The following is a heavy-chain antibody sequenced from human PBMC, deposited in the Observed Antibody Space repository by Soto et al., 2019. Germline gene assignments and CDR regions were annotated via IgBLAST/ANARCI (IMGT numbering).Heavy chain of an antibody. CDR1: GVSISSYY. V-gene: IGHV4-59*01. J-gene: IGHJ6*03. Sequence: TLSLTCTVSGVSISSYYWSWIRQPPGKGLEWIGYIYYSGSTNYNPSLKSRVTISVDTSKNQFSLKLSSVTAADTAVYYCARARSRSSYYMDVWGKGTTVTVSS. D-gene: IGHD1-26*01. CDR3: ARARSRSSYYMDV. CDR2: IYYSGST.